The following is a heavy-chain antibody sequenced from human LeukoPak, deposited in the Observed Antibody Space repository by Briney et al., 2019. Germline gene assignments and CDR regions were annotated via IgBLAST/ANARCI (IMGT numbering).Heavy chain of an antibody. CDR3: ARTLADAFDI. Sequence: GGSLRLSCAASGFTFRSNWMHWVRQAPGKGLVWLSHINSDGSSTNYADSVKGRFIISRDTAKNTLYLQMSSLRAEDTAVYYCARTLADAFDIWGRGTMVTVSS. V-gene: IGHV3-74*01. D-gene: IGHD3-3*02. CDR2: INSDGSST. CDR1: GFTFRSNW. J-gene: IGHJ3*02.